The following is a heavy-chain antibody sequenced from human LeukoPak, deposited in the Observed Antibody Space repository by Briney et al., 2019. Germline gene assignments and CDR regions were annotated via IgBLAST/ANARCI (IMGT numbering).Heavy chain of an antibody. V-gene: IGHV4-59*08. J-gene: IGHJ5*02. D-gene: IGHD3-10*01. CDR2: IYYSGST. Sequence: SETLSLTCTVSGGSISSYYWSWIRRPPGKGLEWIGYIYYSGSTNYNPSLKSRVTISVDTSKNQFSLKLSSVTAADTAVYYCARLWFGELIYWFDPWGQGTLVTVSS. CDR3: ARLWFGELIYWFDP. CDR1: GGSISSYY.